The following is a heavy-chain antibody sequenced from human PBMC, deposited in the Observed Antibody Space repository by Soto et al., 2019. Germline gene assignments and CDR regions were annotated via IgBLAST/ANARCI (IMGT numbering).Heavy chain of an antibody. D-gene: IGHD2-21*02. CDR3: TRKKCTGDCYLFDY. V-gene: IGHV1-18*01. Sequence: ASVKVSCKASGYTFNTYGVNWVRQAPGQGLEWMGWINTDSGNPSYAQRFQGRVSMTRDTSSGTAYMEMRSLTSDDTAVYYCTRKKCTGDCYLFDYWGQGTLVTVSS. J-gene: IGHJ4*02. CDR2: INTDSGNP. CDR1: GYTFNTYG.